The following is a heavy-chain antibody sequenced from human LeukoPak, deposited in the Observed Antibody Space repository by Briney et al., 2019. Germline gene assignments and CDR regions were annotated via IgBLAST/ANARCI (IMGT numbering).Heavy chain of an antibody. J-gene: IGHJ4*02. CDR1: GFTFSSYW. Sequence: GGSLRLSCAASGFTFSSYWMHWVRQAPGKGLVWVSRINSDGGSTRNADSVKGRFTISRDNAKNTLYLQMNSLRAEDTAVYYCGRWLPSGSYTGVDYWGQGTLVTVSS. CDR2: INSDGGST. CDR3: GRWLPSGSYTGVDY. V-gene: IGHV3-74*01. D-gene: IGHD1-26*01.